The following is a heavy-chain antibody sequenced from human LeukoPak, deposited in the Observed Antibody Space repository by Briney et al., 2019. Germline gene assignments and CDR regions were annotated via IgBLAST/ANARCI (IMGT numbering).Heavy chain of an antibody. D-gene: IGHD6-13*01. CDR1: GFTFDDYA. J-gene: IGHJ5*02. Sequence: PGGSLRLSCAASGFTFDDYAMHWVRQAPGKGLEWVSGISWNSGSIGYADSVKGRFTISRDNAKNSLYLQMNSLRGEDTALYYCTKDQTTQQRELTGFDPWGQGTLVTVSS. CDR2: ISWNSGSI. CDR3: TKDQTTQQRELTGFDP. V-gene: IGHV3-9*01.